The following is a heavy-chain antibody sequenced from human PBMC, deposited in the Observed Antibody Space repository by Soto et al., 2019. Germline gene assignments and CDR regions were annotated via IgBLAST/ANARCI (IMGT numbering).Heavy chain of an antibody. CDR2: IIPIFGTA. CDR1: GGTFSSYA. J-gene: IGHJ4*02. D-gene: IGHD3-22*01. V-gene: IGHV1-69*13. CDR3: ARGVHYDTSGYYYFY. Sequence: SVKVSYKASGGTFSSYAIDWVRQAPGQGFEWMGGIIPIFGTANYAQKFQGRITITADESTSTAYMELRSLRSEDTAMYYCARGVHYDTSGYYYFYWGQGTLVTVSS.